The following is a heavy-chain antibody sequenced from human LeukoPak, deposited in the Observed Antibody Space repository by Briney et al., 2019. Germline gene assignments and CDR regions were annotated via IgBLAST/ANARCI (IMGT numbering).Heavy chain of an antibody. CDR2: ISGSGSST. J-gene: IGHJ1*01. Sequence: GGSLRLSCAASGFTFSSYGMSWVRQAPGKGLEWVSAISGSGSSTYYADSVKGRFTISRDNSKNTLYLQMNSLRAEDTAVYYCEKSSGYYLEYFQHWGQGTLSPSPQ. CDR3: EKSSGYYLEYFQH. CDR1: GFTFSSYG. D-gene: IGHD3-22*01. V-gene: IGHV3-23*01.